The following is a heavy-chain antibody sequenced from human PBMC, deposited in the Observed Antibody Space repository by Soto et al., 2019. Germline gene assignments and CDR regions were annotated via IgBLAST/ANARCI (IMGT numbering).Heavy chain of an antibody. V-gene: IGHV4-39*01. CDR2: IYYSGST. CDR3: ARSSRVPQYYFDY. Sequence: SETLSLTCTVSGGSISSSSYYWGWIRQPPGKGLEWIGSIYYSGSTYYNPSLKSRVTISVDTSKNKFSFKLISVTAADTAVYYCARSSRVPQYYFDYWGQGTLVTVSS. D-gene: IGHD4-4*01. CDR1: GGSISSSSYY. J-gene: IGHJ4*02.